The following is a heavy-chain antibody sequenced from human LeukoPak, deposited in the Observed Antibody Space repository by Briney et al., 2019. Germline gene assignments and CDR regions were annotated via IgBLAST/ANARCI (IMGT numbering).Heavy chain of an antibody. D-gene: IGHD1-7*01. CDR3: ARAEEGELPFI. V-gene: IGHV4-61*01. CDR2: IYYSGST. CDR1: GGSISSGSYY. Sequence: SETLSLTCTVSGGSISSGSYYWSWIRQPPGKGLEWIGYIYYSGSTNYNPSLKSRVTISVDTSKNQFSLKLSSVTAADTAVYYCARAEEGELPFIWGQGTLVTVSS. J-gene: IGHJ4*02.